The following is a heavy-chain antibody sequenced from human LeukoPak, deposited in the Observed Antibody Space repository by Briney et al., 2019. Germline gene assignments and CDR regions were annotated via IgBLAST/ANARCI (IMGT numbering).Heavy chain of an antibody. Sequence: GASVKVSCKASGYTFTSYGISWVRQAPGQGLEWMGGIIPIFGTANYAQKFQGRVTITADESTSTAYMELSSLRSEDTAVYYCASYDSSGFLPFYYFDYWGQGTLVTVSS. CDR1: GYTFTSYG. V-gene: IGHV1-69*13. CDR3: ASYDSSGFLPFYYFDY. CDR2: IIPIFGTA. D-gene: IGHD3-22*01. J-gene: IGHJ4*02.